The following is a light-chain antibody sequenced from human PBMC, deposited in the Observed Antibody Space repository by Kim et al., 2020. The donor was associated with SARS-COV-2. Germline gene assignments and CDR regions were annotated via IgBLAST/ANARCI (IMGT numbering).Light chain of an antibody. Sequence: SYEPTQPPSVSVSPGQTASITCSGDKLGDKYACWYQQKPGQSPVLVIYQDSKRPSGIPERFSGSNSGNTATLTISGTQAMDEADYYCQAWDSSTANVVFG. CDR2: QDS. CDR1: KLGDKY. V-gene: IGLV3-1*01. J-gene: IGLJ2*01. CDR3: QAWDSSTANVV.